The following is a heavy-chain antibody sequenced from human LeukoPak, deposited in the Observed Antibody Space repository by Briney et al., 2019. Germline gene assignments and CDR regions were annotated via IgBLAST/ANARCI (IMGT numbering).Heavy chain of an antibody. CDR1: GGSISSSSYY. CDR3: ARGPMIRGVIISSMYYFDY. J-gene: IGHJ4*02. D-gene: IGHD3-10*01. Sequence: SETLSLTCTVSGGSISSSSYYWGWIRQPPGKGLEWIGSIYYSGSTYYNPSLKSRVTISVDTSKNQFSLNLTSVTAADTAVYYCARGPMIRGVIISSMYYFDYWGQGTLVTVSS. V-gene: IGHV4-39*07. CDR2: IYYSGST.